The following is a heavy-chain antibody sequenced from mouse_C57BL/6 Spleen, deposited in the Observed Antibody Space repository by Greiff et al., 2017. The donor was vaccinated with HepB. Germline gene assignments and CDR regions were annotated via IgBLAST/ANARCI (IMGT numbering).Heavy chain of an antibody. J-gene: IGHJ4*01. V-gene: IGHV1-81*01. Sequence: QVKLQQSGAELARPGASVKLSCKASGYTFTSYGISWVKQRTGQGLEWIGEIYPRSGNTYYNEKFKGKATLTADKSSSTAYMELRSLTSEDSAVYFCARGRLQRGNAMDYWGQGTSVTVSS. D-gene: IGHD2-2*01. CDR2: IYPRSGNT. CDR3: ARGRLQRGNAMDY. CDR1: GYTFTSYG.